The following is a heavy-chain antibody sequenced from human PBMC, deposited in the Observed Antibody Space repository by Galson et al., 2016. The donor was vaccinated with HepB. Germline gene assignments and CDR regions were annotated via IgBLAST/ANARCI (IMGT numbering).Heavy chain of an antibody. V-gene: IGHV4-39*01. J-gene: IGHJ3*02. Sequence: SETLSLTCIVSAGSISSGSYYWGWIRQPPGKGLEWIGNIYYSGNTYYNPSLKSRVTISVDTSKNQFSLKFSSVTAADTAVYYCARYYGANSAAFEIWGQGTMVTVAS. CDR1: AGSISSGSYY. CDR2: IYYSGNT. CDR3: ARYYGANSAAFEI. D-gene: IGHD4-23*01.